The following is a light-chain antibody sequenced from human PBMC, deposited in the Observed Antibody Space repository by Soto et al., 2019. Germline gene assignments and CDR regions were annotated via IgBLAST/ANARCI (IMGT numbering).Light chain of an antibody. J-gene: IGKJ5*01. V-gene: IGKV3-15*01. CDR3: QQYNKWPS. CDR2: DIS. Sequence: EIEMTHSPGTLSLSLGERATIXSRASQTVSRNLAWYQQRPGQAPRLLIYDISNRATGVPARFSGSGSETEFTLTIRSLQSEDFAVYFCQQYNKWPSFGQGTRLEIK. CDR1: QTVSRN.